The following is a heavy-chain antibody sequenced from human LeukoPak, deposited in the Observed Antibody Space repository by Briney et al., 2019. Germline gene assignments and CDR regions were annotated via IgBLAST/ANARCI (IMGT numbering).Heavy chain of an antibody. J-gene: IGHJ5*02. CDR2: FYYSGDT. V-gene: IGHV4-39*01. D-gene: IGHD2-2*01. CDR1: GGSISSSTHY. Sequence: SETLSLTCAVSGGSISSSTHYWGWIRQPPGKGLEWIGSFYYSGDTYYNPSLKSRVTISVDTSKNQFSLRLSSVTAADTAVYYCARRYCSSTSWRNNWFDPWGQGTLVTVSS. CDR3: ARRYCSSTSWRNNWFDP.